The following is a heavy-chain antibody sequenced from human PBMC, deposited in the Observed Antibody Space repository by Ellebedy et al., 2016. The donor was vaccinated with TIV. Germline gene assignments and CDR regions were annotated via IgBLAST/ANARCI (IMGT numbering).Heavy chain of an antibody. CDR3: AGPSGDYDSSGFDY. Sequence: SETLSLXCTVSGGSISSYYWSWIRQPAGKGLEWIGRIYTSGSTNYNPSLKSRVTMSVDTSKNQFSLKLSSVTAADTAVYYCAGPSGDYDSSGFDYWGQGTLVTVSS. CDR1: GGSISSYY. J-gene: IGHJ4*02. V-gene: IGHV4-4*07. CDR2: IYTSGST. D-gene: IGHD3-22*01.